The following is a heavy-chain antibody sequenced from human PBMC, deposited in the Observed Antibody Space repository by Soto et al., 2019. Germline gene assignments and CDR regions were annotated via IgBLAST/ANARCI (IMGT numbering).Heavy chain of an antibody. Sequence: SVKGSCKASGGTFSSYAMSWVRQAPVQGLEWMGGIIPIFGTANYAQKFKGRVTITADESTSTAYMELSSLRTEDTAVYYCATGKHYDSSALPDAFGIRGKAKMVT. CDR3: ATGKHYDSSALPDAFGI. CDR2: IIPIFGTA. CDR1: GGTFSSYA. J-gene: IGHJ3*02. V-gene: IGHV1-69*13. D-gene: IGHD3-22*01.